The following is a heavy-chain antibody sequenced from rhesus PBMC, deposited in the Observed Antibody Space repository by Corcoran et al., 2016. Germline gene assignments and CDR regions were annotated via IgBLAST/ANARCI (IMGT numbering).Heavy chain of an antibody. V-gene: IGHV4-143*01. CDR1: GGSISGYSY. CDR2: IYGNSAIT. J-gene: IGHJ4*01. CDR3: ASDQSVDY. Sequence: QVQLQESGPGLVKPSETLSLTCTVSGGSISGYSYWSWIRQPPGKGLEWIGGIYGNSAITYSNPTLKGRVTNAKDTSKNQFSLKRSSATAADTAVYYCASDQSVDYWGQGVLVTVAS.